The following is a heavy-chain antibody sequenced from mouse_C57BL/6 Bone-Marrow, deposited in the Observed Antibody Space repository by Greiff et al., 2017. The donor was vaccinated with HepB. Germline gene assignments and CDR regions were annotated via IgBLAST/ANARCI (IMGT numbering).Heavy chain of an antibody. Sequence: EVQLQQSGPELVKPGASVKISCKASGYSFTDYNMNWVKQSNGKSLEWIGVINPNYGTTSYNQKFKGKATLTVDQSSSTAYMQLNSLTSEDSAVYFCAPKYYGSSYWYFDVWGTGTTVTVSS. D-gene: IGHD1-1*01. CDR3: APKYYGSSYWYFDV. J-gene: IGHJ1*03. CDR2: INPNYGTT. CDR1: GYSFTDYN. V-gene: IGHV1-39*01.